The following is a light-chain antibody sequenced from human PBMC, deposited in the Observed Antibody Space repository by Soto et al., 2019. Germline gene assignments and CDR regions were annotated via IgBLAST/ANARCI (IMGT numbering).Light chain of an antibody. CDR3: QHYGRGSPIA. CDR2: GAS. CDR1: RRVSTND. Sequence: EIALTQSPATLFFSPGEGATPSCRASRRVSTNDACYQQRPGHQPNLLIFGASSRATGIPARFSGSGSGTDFTLIINRLQPEDFALYFCQHYGRGSPIAFGLGTRLEIK. V-gene: IGKV3-20*01. J-gene: IGKJ5*01.